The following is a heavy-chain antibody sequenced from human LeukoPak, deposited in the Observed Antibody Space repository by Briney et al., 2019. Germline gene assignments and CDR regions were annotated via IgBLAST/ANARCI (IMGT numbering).Heavy chain of an antibody. Sequence: PGASLRLSCAASGFTFSNYAMSWVRQAPGKGLEWVSAITGGGSGIYYADSMKSRFTISRGNSKNTLYLQINSLRAEDTAVYYCAKWGDYDVLTGYYVSAYWGQGTLVTVSS. D-gene: IGHD3-9*01. CDR3: AKWGDYDVLTGYYVSAY. V-gene: IGHV3-23*01. CDR2: ITGGGSGI. CDR1: GFTFSNYA. J-gene: IGHJ4*02.